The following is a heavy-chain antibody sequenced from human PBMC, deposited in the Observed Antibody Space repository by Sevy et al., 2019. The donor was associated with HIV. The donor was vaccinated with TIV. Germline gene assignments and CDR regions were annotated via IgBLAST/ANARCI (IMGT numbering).Heavy chain of an antibody. V-gene: IGHV1-18*01. J-gene: IGHJ4*02. Sequence: ASVKVSCKASGYTFSSNGIAWVRQAPGQGLQWMGWIGVYNGNSNYAQNLRDRVTMTTDTSTSTAYMELKSLRSDETAVYYWARVPTYYFGSGTYLDYWGQGTLVTVSS. CDR1: GYTFSSNG. CDR3: ARVPTYYFGSGTYLDY. CDR2: IGVYNGNS. D-gene: IGHD3-10*01.